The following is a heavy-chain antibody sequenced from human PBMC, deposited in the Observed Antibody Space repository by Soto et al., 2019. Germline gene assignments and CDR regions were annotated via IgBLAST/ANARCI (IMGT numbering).Heavy chain of an antibody. D-gene: IGHD3-9*01. J-gene: IGHJ2*01. Sequence: QVQLQQWGAGPLRPLETLSLTCVVSGGSFSGYYWAWIRQSPGKGLEWIGEINDRGSINYNPSLKSRVSISVDTSKNHYSLNLRSVTAADTAVYYCVRDSHDILTGPPWVWYFDLWGRGTLVTVSS. V-gene: IGHV4-34*01. CDR2: INDRGSI. CDR1: GGSFSGYY. CDR3: VRDSHDILTGPPWVWYFDL.